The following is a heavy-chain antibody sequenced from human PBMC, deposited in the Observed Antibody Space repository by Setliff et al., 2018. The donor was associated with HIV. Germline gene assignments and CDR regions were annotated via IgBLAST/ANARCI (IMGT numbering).Heavy chain of an antibody. CDR1: GASIPGYY. V-gene: IGHV4-59*01. Sequence: PSETLSLTCTVSGASIPGYYWSWIRQPPGKGLEWIGYIYYSGSTNYNPSLKSRVTLSVDTSKNQFSLKLSSVTAADTAVYYCAGARDDDILTGYYPHYFDYWGQGTQVTVSS. CDR3: AGARDDDILTGYYPHYFDY. CDR2: IYYSGST. J-gene: IGHJ4*02. D-gene: IGHD3-9*01.